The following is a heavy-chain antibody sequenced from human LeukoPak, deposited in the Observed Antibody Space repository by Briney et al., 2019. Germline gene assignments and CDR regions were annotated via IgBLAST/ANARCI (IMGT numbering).Heavy chain of an antibody. J-gene: IGHJ5*02. V-gene: IGHV4-31*01. D-gene: IGHD2-2*01. CDR2: IYYSGST. Sequence: PSETLSLTCTVSGGSISSGGYYWSWIPQHPGKGLEWIGYIYYSGSTYYNPTLKSPVTISVDTSKNQFSLKLGSVTAADTAVYYCAREIVVVQAAGFDTWGQGTLVTVSS. CDR3: AREIVVVQAAGFDT. CDR1: GGSISSGGYY.